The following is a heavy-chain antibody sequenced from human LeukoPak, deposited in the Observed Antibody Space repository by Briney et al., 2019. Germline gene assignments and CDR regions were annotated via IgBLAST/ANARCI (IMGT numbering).Heavy chain of an antibody. Sequence: GGSLRLSCAASGFTFSSYWMHWVRQAPGKGLVWVSRINSDGSSTSYADSVKGRFTISRDNAKNTPYLQMNSLRAEDTAVYYCARDSDVVVPAADWGIDYWGQGTLVTVSS. V-gene: IGHV3-74*01. CDR2: INSDGSST. D-gene: IGHD2-2*01. CDR1: GFTFSSYW. CDR3: ARDSDVVVPAADWGIDY. J-gene: IGHJ4*02.